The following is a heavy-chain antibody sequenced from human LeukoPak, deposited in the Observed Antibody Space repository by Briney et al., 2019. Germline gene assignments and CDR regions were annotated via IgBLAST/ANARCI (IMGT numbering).Heavy chain of an antibody. V-gene: IGHV3-23*01. CDR3: ARAAGLYSSGWYFDY. Sequence: SGGSLRLSCAVSGFTFSNYGMSWVRQAPGKGLEWVSVISSSGGSTYYADSVKGRFTISRDNAKNSLYLQMNSLRAEDTAVYYCARAAGLYSSGWYFDYWGQGTLVTVSS. CDR2: ISSSGGST. D-gene: IGHD6-19*01. J-gene: IGHJ4*02. CDR1: GFTFSNYG.